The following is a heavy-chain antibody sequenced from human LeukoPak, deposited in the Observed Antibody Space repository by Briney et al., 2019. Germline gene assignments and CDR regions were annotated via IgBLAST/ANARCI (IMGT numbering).Heavy chain of an antibody. CDR3: ARGTPTIAVTGLAFDY. V-gene: IGHV3-30*04. D-gene: IGHD6-19*01. J-gene: IGHJ4*02. Sequence: GGSLRLSCAASGFTFSSFAMHWVRQVPARGLEWVALISYDGTIKYYAASVRGRFTISRDNSNNTLYLQMNSLRVEDTAAYFCARGTPTIAVTGLAFDYWGQGALITVSS. CDR2: ISYDGTIK. CDR1: GFTFSSFA.